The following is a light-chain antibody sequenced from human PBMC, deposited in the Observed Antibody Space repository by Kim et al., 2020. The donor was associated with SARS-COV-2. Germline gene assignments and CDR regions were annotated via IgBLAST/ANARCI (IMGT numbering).Light chain of an antibody. CDR2: GAS. Sequence: EILMTQSPATLSVSPGETATLSCKASQTISSNLAWYQQRPGQVPRLLIYGASTRATDIPARFSGSGSGTEFTLTISSLRSEDFAVYYCQQYNDWPPLTFGGGTKVDIK. CDR3: QQYNDWPPLT. CDR1: QTISSN. J-gene: IGKJ4*01. V-gene: IGKV3-15*01.